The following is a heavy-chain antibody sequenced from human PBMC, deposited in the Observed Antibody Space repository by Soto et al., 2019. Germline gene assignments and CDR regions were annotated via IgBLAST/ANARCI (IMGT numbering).Heavy chain of an antibody. V-gene: IGHV3-30-3*01. D-gene: IGHD2-15*01. CDR2: ISDDGSNK. J-gene: IGHJ3*02. CDR3: ARDCSGGSCYLYDAFDX. CDR1: GFTFSSYA. Sequence: GGSLRLSCAASGFTFSSYAMHWVRQAPGKGLEGVSVISDDGSNKYYADSVKGRFTISRDNYKNTLYLQMNSLRAEDTAVYYCARDCSGGSCYLYDAFDXWGQGTMVTVS.